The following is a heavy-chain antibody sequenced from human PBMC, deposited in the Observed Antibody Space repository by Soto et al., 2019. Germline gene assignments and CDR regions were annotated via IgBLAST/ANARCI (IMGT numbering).Heavy chain of an antibody. CDR2: ISASNGNT. V-gene: IGHV1-18*01. CDR3: AISGRSWNLREFDY. CDR1: GYTFATYG. Sequence: ASVRVSCKASGYTFATYGFSWVRQAPGQGLEWMGWISASNGNTNYAQKLRGRVTMTTDTSTSTAYMELRSLRSDDTAVFYCAISGRSWNLREFDYWGQGTLVTVFS. D-gene: IGHD1-7*01. J-gene: IGHJ4*02.